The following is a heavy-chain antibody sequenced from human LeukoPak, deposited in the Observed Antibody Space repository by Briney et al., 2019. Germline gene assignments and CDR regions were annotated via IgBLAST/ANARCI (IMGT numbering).Heavy chain of an antibody. CDR3: ARYYYDSSGQRDYFGY. V-gene: IGHV3-21*01. CDR1: GFTFSSYI. Sequence: GGSLRLSCAASGFTFSSYIMNWVRQAPGKGLEWVSSISSSSIYIYYADSVKGRFTISRDNAKNSLYLQMNSLRAEDTAVYYCARYYYDSSGQRDYFGYWGQGTLVTVSS. J-gene: IGHJ4*02. CDR2: ISSSSIYI. D-gene: IGHD3-22*01.